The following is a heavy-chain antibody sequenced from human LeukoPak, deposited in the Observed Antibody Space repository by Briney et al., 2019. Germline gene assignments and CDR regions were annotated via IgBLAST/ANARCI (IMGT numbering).Heavy chain of an antibody. Sequence: GGSLTLTCAAHGVAFSGGEMSWFRRAPGKGLNWVSSISSSSSYIYYADSVKGRFTISRDNAKNSLYLQMNSLRAEDTAVYYCARDDGGYCSGGSCYGSVDYWGQGTLVTVSS. D-gene: IGHD2-15*01. CDR2: ISSSSSYI. J-gene: IGHJ4*02. CDR3: ARDDGGYCSGGSCYGSVDY. V-gene: IGHV3-21*01. CDR1: GVAFSGGE.